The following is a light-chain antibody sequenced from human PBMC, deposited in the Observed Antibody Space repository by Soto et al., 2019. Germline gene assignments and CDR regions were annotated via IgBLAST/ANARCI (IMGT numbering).Light chain of an antibody. J-gene: IGKJ2*01. Sequence: DIQMTQSPSSLSASVGDRATITCRASQSISNFLTWYQQKPGKAPNLLIYGASSLQSGVPSRFSGSGAGTDFTLTITSRQPEDVATYYCQQRYNTPPYTFGQGTRLEIK. CDR2: GAS. V-gene: IGKV1-39*01. CDR1: QSISNF. CDR3: QQRYNTPPYT.